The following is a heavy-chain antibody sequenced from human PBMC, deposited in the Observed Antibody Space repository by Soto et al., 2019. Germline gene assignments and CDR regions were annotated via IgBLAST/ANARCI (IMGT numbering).Heavy chain of an antibody. CDR3: ARNLRSSSSITGGFTVGFSLDY. CDR2: IYYSGST. J-gene: IGHJ4*02. D-gene: IGHD6-13*01. CDR1: GGSISSSSYY. Sequence: SETLSLTYTVSGGSISSSSYYWGWIRQPPGKGLEWIGSIYYSGSTYYNPSLKSRVTISVDTSKNQFSLKLSSVTAADTAVYYCARNLRSSSSITGGFTVGFSLDYWGQGTLVTVSS. V-gene: IGHV4-39*01.